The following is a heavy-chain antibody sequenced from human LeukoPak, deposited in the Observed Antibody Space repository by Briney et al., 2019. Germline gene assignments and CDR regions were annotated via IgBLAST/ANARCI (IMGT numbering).Heavy chain of an antibody. D-gene: IGHD6-6*01. CDR1: GGSLSGYY. V-gene: IGHV4-34*01. J-gene: IGHJ1*01. CDR3: ARGGLSIAARPGDFQH. Sequence: PSETLSLTCAVYGGSLSGYYWSWIHQPPGKGLEWIGEINHSGSTNYNPSLKSRVTISVDTSKNQFSLKLSSVTAADTAVYYCARGGLSIAARPGDFQHWGQGTLVTVSS. CDR2: INHSGST.